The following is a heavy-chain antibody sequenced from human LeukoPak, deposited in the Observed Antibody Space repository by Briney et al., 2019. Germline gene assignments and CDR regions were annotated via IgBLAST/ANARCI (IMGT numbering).Heavy chain of an antibody. Sequence: AAPVKVSCKASGGTLSSYAISWVRQAPGQGLEWMGGIIPIFGTANYAQKFQGRVTITTDESTSTAYMELSSLRSEDTAVYYCARGRGIAAAGTPAFDYWGQGTLVTVSS. CDR2: IIPIFGTA. V-gene: IGHV1-69*05. CDR3: ARGRGIAAAGTPAFDY. J-gene: IGHJ4*02. D-gene: IGHD6-13*01. CDR1: GGTLSSYA.